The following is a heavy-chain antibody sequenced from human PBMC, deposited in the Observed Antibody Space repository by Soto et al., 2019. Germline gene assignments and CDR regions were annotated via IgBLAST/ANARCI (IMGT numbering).Heavy chain of an antibody. J-gene: IGHJ6*03. CDR2: INHSGST. Sequence: SKTLSLTCAVYGGSFSGYYWSWIRQPPGKGLEWIGEINHSGSTNYNPSLKSRVTISVETSKNQFSLKLSSVTAADTAVYYCARGYVAAAGTGGGYYYYYYMDVWGKGTTVTVSS. CDR1: GGSFSGYY. V-gene: IGHV4-34*01. D-gene: IGHD6-13*01. CDR3: ARGYVAAAGTGGGYYYYYYMDV.